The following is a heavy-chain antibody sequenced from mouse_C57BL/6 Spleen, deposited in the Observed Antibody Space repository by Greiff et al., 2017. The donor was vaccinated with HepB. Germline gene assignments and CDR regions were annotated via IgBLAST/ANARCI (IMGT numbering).Heavy chain of an antibody. CDR2: IDPSDSET. CDR1: GYTFTSYW. J-gene: IGHJ2*01. CDR3: ARGLQYYFDY. D-gene: IGHD2-4*01. V-gene: IGHV1-52*01. Sequence: QVQLQQPGAELVRPGSSVKLSCKASGYTFTSYWMHWVKQRPIQGLEWIGNIDPSDSETHSNQKFKDKATLTVDKSSSTAYMQLSSLTSEDSAVYYCARGLQYYFDYWGQGTTLTVSS.